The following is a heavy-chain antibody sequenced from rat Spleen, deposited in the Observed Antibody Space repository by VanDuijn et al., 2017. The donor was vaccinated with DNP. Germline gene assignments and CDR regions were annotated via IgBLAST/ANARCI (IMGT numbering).Heavy chain of an antibody. CDR3: ARSWVGVRGIWFAY. CDR1: GYTFTSYY. Sequence: QVQLQQSGAELAKPGSSVKISCKASGYTFTSYYIGWIKQTTGQGLEYIGYINMGSGGTNYNEKFKGKATLTVDKSSSTAFMQLSSLTPDDSAVYYCARSWVGVRGIWFAYWGHGTRVTVSS. V-gene: IGHV1-43*01. D-gene: IGHD4-3*01. CDR2: INMGSGGT. J-gene: IGHJ3*01.